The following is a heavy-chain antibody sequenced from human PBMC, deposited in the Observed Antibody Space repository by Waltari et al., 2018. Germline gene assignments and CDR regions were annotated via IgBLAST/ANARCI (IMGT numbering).Heavy chain of an antibody. CDR2: IYYSGST. D-gene: IGHD4-4*01. J-gene: IGHJ6*02. Sequence: QVQLQESGPGLVKPSETLSLTCTVSGGSISSYYWSWIRQPPGKGLEWIGYIYYSGSTNYNPSLKSRVTISVDTSKNQFSLKLSSVTAADTAVYYCARAVEVTNYYYYGMDVWGQGTTVTVSS. V-gene: IGHV4-59*01. CDR3: ARAVEVTNYYYYGMDV. CDR1: GGSISSYY.